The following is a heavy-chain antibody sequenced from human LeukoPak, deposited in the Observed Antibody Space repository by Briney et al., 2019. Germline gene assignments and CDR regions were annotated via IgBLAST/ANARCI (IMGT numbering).Heavy chain of an antibody. Sequence: PGGSLRLSCAASGFTFSTYSMNWVRQAPGKGLEWVSYISSTSSSIYYAHSARGRFTISRDNAKNSLYLQMNSLRDEDTAVYYCARAPYGMDVWGQGTTVTVSS. V-gene: IGHV3-48*02. CDR2: ISSTSSSI. CDR1: GFTFSTYS. CDR3: ARAPYGMDV. J-gene: IGHJ6*02.